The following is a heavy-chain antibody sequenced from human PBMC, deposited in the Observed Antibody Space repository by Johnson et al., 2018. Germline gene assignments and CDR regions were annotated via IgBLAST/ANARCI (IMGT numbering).Heavy chain of an antibody. J-gene: IGHJ6*03. CDR3: ARDPTGYYYMDI. Sequence: QVQLQESGPGLVKXSETXSLXCTVSGGSISGYYWNWIRQPPGKGLEWIGYIYYSGSTNYNPSLKSRVTLSVDTSKTQFSLKLTSVTAADTAVYYCARDPTGYYYMDIWGKGTTVTVSS. D-gene: IGHD4-11*01. CDR2: IYYSGST. CDR1: GGSISGYY. V-gene: IGHV4-59*01.